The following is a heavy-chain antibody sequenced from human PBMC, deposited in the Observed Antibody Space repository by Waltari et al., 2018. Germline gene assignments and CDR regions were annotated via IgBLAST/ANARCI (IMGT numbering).Heavy chain of an antibody. CDR3: ARDGWGFLEWLLDY. CDR1: GFTFSSNS. J-gene: IGHJ4*02. V-gene: IGHV3-21*01. CDR2: ISSSSSYI. D-gene: IGHD3-3*01. Sequence: EVQLVESGGGLVKPGGSLRHSCAASGFTFSSNSMNWVRQAPGKGLEWVSSISSSSSYIYYADSVKGRFTISRDNAKNSLYLQMNSLRAEDTAVYYCARDGWGFLEWLLDYWGQGTLVTVSS.